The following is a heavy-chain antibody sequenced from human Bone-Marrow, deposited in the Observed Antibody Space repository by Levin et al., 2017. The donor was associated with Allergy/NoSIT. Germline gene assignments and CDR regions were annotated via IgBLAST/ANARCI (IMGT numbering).Heavy chain of an antibody. CDR2: IIAMFGIV. V-gene: IGHV1-69*13. CDR1: GYTFSSLV. J-gene: IGHJ6*02. Sequence: SVKVSCKASGYTFSSLVISWVRQAPGQGLEWMGGIIAMFGIVNYGEKFQDRLTITADESTRTAYMELSGLRAEDTAVYYCATDKLGATFYHHDGMDVWGQGTTVVVSS. CDR3: ATDKLGATFYHHDGMDV. D-gene: IGHD1-26*01.